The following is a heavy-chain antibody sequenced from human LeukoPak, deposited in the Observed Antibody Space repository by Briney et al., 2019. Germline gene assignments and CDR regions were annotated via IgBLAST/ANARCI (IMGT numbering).Heavy chain of an antibody. CDR1: GFTFSGYW. V-gene: IGHV3-7*04. Sequence: PGGSLRLSCAASGFTFSGYWMSWVRQAPGKGLEWVANIKHDGSEEYYVDSVKGRFTISRDNARNSLYLQMNSLRAEDTAVYYCAREGTWDFDYWGQGTLVIVPP. CDR3: AREGTWDFDY. J-gene: IGHJ4*02. D-gene: IGHD3-16*01. CDR2: IKHDGSEE.